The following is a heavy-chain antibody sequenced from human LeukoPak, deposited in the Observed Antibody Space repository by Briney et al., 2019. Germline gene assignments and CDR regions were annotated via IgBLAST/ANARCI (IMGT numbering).Heavy chain of an antibody. CDR1: GYTFTSYG. J-gene: IGHJ4*02. CDR3: ARDGQFGGAPRY. Sequence: ASVKVSCKSSGYTFTSYGISWVRQAPGQRLEWMGWISAYNGNTNYAQNLQGRLTMTTDTSTSTAYMELRSLRSDDTAVYYCARDGQFGGAPRYWGQGTLVTVSS. CDR2: ISAYNGNT. D-gene: IGHD3-16*01. V-gene: IGHV1-18*01.